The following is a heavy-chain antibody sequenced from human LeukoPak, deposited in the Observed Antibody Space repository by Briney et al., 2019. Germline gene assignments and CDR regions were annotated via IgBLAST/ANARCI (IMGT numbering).Heavy chain of an antibody. J-gene: IGHJ4*02. CDR3: ARERGSIVATTKPIDY. CDR1: GFTFSSYS. V-gene: IGHV3-48*04. Sequence: GGSLRLSCAASGFTFSSYSMNWVCQAPGKGLEWVSYISSSSSTIYYADSVKGRFTISRDNAKNSLYLQMNSLRAEDTAVYYCARERGSIVATTKPIDYWGQGTLVTVSS. CDR2: ISSSSSTI. D-gene: IGHD5-12*01.